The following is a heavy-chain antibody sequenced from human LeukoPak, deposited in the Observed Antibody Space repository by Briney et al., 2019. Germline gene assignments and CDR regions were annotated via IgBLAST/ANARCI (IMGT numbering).Heavy chain of an antibody. Sequence: GGSLGLSCAASGFSVSNIYMSWVRQAPGKGLEWVSVIHPGGQIYYAESLKGRFTISRDNSKNTVYLHMNSLRAEDTAVYHGARDPGYGSGADSGNYWGQGTLVTVSS. CDR3: ARDPGYGSGADSGNY. CDR2: IHPGGQI. CDR1: GFSVSNIY. J-gene: IGHJ4*02. D-gene: IGHD4/OR15-4a*01. V-gene: IGHV3-66*01.